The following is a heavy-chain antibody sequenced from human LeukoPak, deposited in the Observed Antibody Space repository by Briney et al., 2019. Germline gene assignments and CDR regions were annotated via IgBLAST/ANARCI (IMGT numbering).Heavy chain of an antibody. D-gene: IGHD1-14*01. Sequence: GSLRLSCAASGLTLSSYWMHWVRQAPGKGLVWVSHINTDGTDTTYADSVKGRFTISRDNAKNTLYLQMNSLRAEDTAVYYCVRDSNLSFDYWGQGALVTVSS. V-gene: IGHV3-74*01. CDR3: VRDSNLSFDY. CDR1: GLTLSSYW. CDR2: INTDGTDT. J-gene: IGHJ4*02.